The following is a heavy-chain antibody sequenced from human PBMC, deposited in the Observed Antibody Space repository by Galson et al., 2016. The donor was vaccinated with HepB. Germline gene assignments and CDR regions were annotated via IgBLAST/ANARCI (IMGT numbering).Heavy chain of an antibody. CDR2: IWYDGSNK. CDR1: GFTFSSYG. CDR3: AKDGRIYCSSASCHDHFHY. D-gene: IGHD2-2*01. Sequence: SLRLSCAASGFTFSSYGMHWVRQAPGKGLEWVACIWYDGSNKYYANSVKGRFTIPRDNSKKTLYLQMNSLRAEDTAVYYCAKDGRIYCSSASCHDHFHYWGQGTLVTVSS. V-gene: IGHV3-30*02. J-gene: IGHJ4*02.